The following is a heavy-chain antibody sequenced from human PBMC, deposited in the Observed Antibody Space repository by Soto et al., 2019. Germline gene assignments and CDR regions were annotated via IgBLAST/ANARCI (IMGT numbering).Heavy chain of an antibody. J-gene: IGHJ4*02. CDR2: SSAYNGVT. CDR3: ARGPKSGYCSGGSSHYFDY. Sequence: QVQLVQSGGEVKKPGASVKVSCKASGYTFTSYGITWVRQAPGQGLEWMGWSSAYNGVTKYAQKFQDRVTRTTDTSTRTAYMKLRSLRSDDTAVYNCARGPKSGYCSGGSSHYFDYWSQGTLVTVSS. CDR1: GYTFTSYG. V-gene: IGHV1-18*01. D-gene: IGHD2-15*01.